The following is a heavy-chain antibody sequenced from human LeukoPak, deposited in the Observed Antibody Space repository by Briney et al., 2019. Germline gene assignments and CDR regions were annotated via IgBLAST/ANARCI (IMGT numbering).Heavy chain of an antibody. CDR2: IYTSGGT. D-gene: IGHD1-26*01. CDR1: GGSISTFY. J-gene: IGHJ3*02. CDR3: ARAGGGSTAPFDI. Sequence: SETLSLTCTVSGGSISTFYWSWIRRPAGKGLEWIGRIYTSGGTNYSPSLKSRVTTSVDISKNQISLKLTSVTAADTAMYYCARAGGGSTAPFDIWGQGTMVTVSS. V-gene: IGHV4-4*07.